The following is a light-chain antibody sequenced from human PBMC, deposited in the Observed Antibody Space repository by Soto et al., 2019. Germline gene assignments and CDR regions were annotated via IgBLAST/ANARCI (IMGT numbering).Light chain of an antibody. CDR3: QQYNTWPLT. CDR1: QSVSSN. V-gene: IGKV3-15*01. Sequence: EAVMTQSPATLSVSPGERPTLSCRASQSVSSNLAWYQQKPGQAPRLLIYDASTTATGSPARFSGSGSGTEFTLTISSMQSEDFAVYYCQQYNTWPLTFGPGTKVDIK. CDR2: DAS. J-gene: IGKJ3*01.